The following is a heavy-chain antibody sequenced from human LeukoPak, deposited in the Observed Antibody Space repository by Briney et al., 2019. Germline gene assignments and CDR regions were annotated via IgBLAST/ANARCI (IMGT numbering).Heavy chain of an antibody. CDR1: GGSISSYY. V-gene: IGHV4-59*08. J-gene: IGHJ6*02. Sequence: SSETLSLTCTVSGGSISSYYWSWIRQPPGKGLEWIGYIYYSGSTNYNPSLKSRVTISVDTSKNQFSLKLSSVTAADTAVYYCARHGVAGTPPVTYYYYGMDVWGQGTTVTVSS. CDR2: IYYSGST. CDR3: ARHGVAGTPPVTYYYYGMDV. D-gene: IGHD6-19*01.